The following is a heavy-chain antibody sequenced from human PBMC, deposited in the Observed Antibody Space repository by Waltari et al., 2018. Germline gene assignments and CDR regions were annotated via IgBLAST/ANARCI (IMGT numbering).Heavy chain of an antibody. CDR2: ISSKGGSL. J-gene: IGHJ4*02. D-gene: IGHD2-15*01. Sequence: EFHLVESGGDLVEPGGSLRLSGSGSGFTLDDNPMTWVRQPPGQGLEWVAAISSKGGSLFYSESVKGRFTVSRDNSKKIVYLQMSSLRVDDTATYYCAKDSVVAAWFEAWGQGTSVTVSA. CDR3: AKDSVVAAWFEA. CDR1: GFTLDDNP. V-gene: IGHV3-23*04.